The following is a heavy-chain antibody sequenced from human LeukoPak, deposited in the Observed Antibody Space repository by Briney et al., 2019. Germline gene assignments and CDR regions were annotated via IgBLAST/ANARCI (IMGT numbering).Heavy chain of an antibody. CDR3: ARHEVYYDSFDY. Sequence: SETLSLTCAVYGGSFSGYYWSWIRQPPGKGLEWIGEINHSGSTNYNPSLKSRVTISVDTSKNQFSLKLSFVTAADTAVYYCARHEVYYDSFDYWGQGTLVTVSS. CDR2: INHSGST. J-gene: IGHJ4*02. V-gene: IGHV4-34*01. CDR1: GGSFSGYY. D-gene: IGHD3-22*01.